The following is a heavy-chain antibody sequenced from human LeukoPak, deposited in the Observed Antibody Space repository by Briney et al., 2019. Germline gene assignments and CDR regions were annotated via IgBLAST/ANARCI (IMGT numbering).Heavy chain of an antibody. Sequence: GGSLRLSCAASGFTFSSYSMNWVRQAPGKGLGWVSSISSSSSYIYYADSVKGRFTISRDNAKNSLYLQMNSLRAEDTAVYYCAKEGYSSGWYEGSDYWGQGTLVTVSS. CDR3: AKEGYSSGWYEGSDY. CDR2: ISSSSSYI. D-gene: IGHD6-19*01. CDR1: GFTFSSYS. J-gene: IGHJ4*02. V-gene: IGHV3-21*04.